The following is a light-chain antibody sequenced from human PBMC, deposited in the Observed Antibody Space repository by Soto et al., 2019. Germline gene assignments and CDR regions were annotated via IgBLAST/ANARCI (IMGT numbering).Light chain of an antibody. Sequence: QSALTQPPSVSGAPGQRVTISCTGSRSNIGAGYDIHWYQLLPGTAPKLLIYAFNKRPSGIPDRFSGSKSGTSASLAITGLQPEDEADYYCQSYDDSLSGSGVFGTGTKVTVL. CDR3: QSYDDSLSGSGV. CDR1: RSNIGAGYD. V-gene: IGLV1-40*01. CDR2: AFN. J-gene: IGLJ1*01.